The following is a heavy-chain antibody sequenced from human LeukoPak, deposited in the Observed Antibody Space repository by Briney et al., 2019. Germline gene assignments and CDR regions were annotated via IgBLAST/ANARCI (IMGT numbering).Heavy chain of an antibody. D-gene: IGHD3-10*01. CDR2: ISSSSSYI. CDR3: ARGGLWRKGSYDY. V-gene: IGHV3-21*01. Sequence: GGSLRLSCAGSGFTFSSYSMNWVRQAPGKGLEWVSSISSSSSYIYKADSVKGRFTISRVNAKNSLYLQMNSLRAEDTAVYYCARGGLWRKGSYDYWGQGTLVTVSS. CDR1: GFTFSSYS. J-gene: IGHJ4*02.